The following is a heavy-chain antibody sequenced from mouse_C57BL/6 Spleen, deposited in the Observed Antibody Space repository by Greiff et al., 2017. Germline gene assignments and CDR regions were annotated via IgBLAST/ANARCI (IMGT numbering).Heavy chain of an antibody. J-gene: IGHJ2*01. V-gene: IGHV1-82*01. CDR1: GYAFSSSW. CDR3: ARRIDY. Sequence: VQLQQSGPVLVKPGASVKISCKASGYAFSSSWMNWVKQRPGKGLEWIGRIYPGDGDTNYNGKLKGKATLTADKSSSTAYMLLSSLTSEDSAVYFCARRIDYWGQGTTLTVSS. CDR2: IYPGDGDT.